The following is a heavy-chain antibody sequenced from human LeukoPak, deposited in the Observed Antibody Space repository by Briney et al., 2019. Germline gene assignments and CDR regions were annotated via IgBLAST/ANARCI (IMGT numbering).Heavy chain of an antibody. CDR2: INPSGGNT. D-gene: IGHD5-18*01. Sequence: GASVKVSCKASGYTFTSYYMHWVRPAPGQGLEWMGIINPSGGNTNYAQKFQGRLTMTRDMSTGTVYIELSSLRYEDTAMYYCARAFPHRRLMDTTMNQHWFDPWGQGTLVTVSS. CDR3: ARAFPHRRLMDTTMNQHWFDP. V-gene: IGHV1-46*01. CDR1: GYTFTSYY. J-gene: IGHJ5*02.